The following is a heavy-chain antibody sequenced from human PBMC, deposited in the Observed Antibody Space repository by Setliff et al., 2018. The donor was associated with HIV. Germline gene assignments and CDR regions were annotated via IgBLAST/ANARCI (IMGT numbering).Heavy chain of an antibody. Sequence: SETLSLTCTVSGGSISSGSYYWSWIRQPAGKGLEWIGHIYTSGSTNYNPSLKSRVTISVDTSKNQISLKLSSVTAADTAVYYCARERSALLWKNWFDPWGQGTLVTVSS. CDR1: GGSISSGSYY. CDR3: ARERSALLWKNWFDP. CDR2: IYTSGST. V-gene: IGHV4-61*09. J-gene: IGHJ5*02. D-gene: IGHD3-10*01.